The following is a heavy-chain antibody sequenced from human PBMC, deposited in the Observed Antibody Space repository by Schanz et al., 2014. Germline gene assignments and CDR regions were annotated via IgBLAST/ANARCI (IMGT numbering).Heavy chain of an antibody. CDR2: INTGSGDT. CDR1: EYSFTSYS. CDR3: ARGIGGYGANNDFDY. D-gene: IGHD5-12*01. J-gene: IGHJ4*02. Sequence: QVHLVQSGAEVKRPGASVKVSCKASEYSFTSYSMHWVRQAPGQRLEWMGWINTGSGDTKYSQNFRGRVTITRDTSASTAYMELSSLRSEDTAVYSCARGIGGYGANNDFDYWGQGTLVTVSS. V-gene: IGHV1-3*04.